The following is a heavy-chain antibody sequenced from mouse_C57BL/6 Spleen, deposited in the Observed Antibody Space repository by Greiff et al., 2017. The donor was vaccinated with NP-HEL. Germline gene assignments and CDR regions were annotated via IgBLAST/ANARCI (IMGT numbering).Heavy chain of an antibody. CDR1: GYTFTDYE. D-gene: IGHD6-1*01. CDR2: IDPETGGT. V-gene: IGHV1-15*01. CDR3: TRTGSSCFAY. Sequence: QVHVKQSGAELVRPGASVTLSCKASGYTFTDYEMHWVKQTPVHGLEWIGAIDPETGGTAYNQKFKGKAILTADKSSSTAYMELRSLTSEDSAVYYCTRTGSSCFAYWGQGTLVTVSA. J-gene: IGHJ3*01.